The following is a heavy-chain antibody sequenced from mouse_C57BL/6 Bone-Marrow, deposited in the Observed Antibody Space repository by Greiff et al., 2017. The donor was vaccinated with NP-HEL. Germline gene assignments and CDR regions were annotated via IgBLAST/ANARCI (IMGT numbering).Heavy chain of an antibody. J-gene: IGHJ4*01. Sequence: EVKLMESGGGLVKPGGSLKLSCAASGFTFSSYTMSWVRQTPEKRLEWVATISGGGGNTYYPDSVKGRFTISRDNAKNTLYLQMSSLRSEDTALYYCAREDDGYYAMDYWGQGTSVTVSS. V-gene: IGHV5-9*01. CDR2: ISGGGGNT. CDR1: GFTFSSYT. D-gene: IGHD2-3*01. CDR3: AREDDGYYAMDY.